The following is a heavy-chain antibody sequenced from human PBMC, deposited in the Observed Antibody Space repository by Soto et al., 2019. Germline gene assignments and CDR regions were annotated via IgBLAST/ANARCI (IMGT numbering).Heavy chain of an antibody. D-gene: IGHD6-13*01. CDR2: INHSGST. CDR1: GGSFSGYY. Sequence: SETLSLTCAVYGGSFSGYYWSWIRQPPGKGLEWIGEINHSGSTNYNPSLKSRVTISVDTSKNQFSLKLSSVTAADTAVYYCARAAAAGSYYYYYGMDVWGQGTTVTV. CDR3: ARAAAAGSYYYYYGMDV. V-gene: IGHV4-34*01. J-gene: IGHJ6*02.